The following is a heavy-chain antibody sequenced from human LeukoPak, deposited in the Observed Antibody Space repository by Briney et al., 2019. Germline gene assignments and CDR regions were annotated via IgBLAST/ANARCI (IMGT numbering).Heavy chain of an antibody. CDR2: IYYSGST. D-gene: IGHD3-22*01. J-gene: IGHJ6*03. CDR1: GDSISSYY. V-gene: IGHV4-59*12. Sequence: SETLSLTCTVSGDSISSYYWSWIRQPPGKGLEWIGYIYYSGSTNYNPSLKSRVTISVDTSKNQFSLKLSSVTAADTAVYYCARVYDSSGYYYVSWVGNYYYYMDVWGKGTTVTVSS. CDR3: ARVYDSSGYYYVSWVGNYYYYMDV.